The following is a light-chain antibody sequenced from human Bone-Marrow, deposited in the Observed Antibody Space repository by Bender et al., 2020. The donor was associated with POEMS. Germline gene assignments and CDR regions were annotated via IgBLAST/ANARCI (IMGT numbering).Light chain of an antibody. CDR2: DVS. CDR1: SSDVGGYNY. J-gene: IGLJ3*02. Sequence: QSALTQPPSASGSPGQSITISCTGTSSDVGGYNYVSWYQQHPGKAPKLMIYDVSNRPSGVPDRFSGSKSGTSASLAISGLQSEDEADYYCAAWEDSLNGWVFGGGTKLTVL. V-gene: IGLV2-8*01. CDR3: AAWEDSLNGWV.